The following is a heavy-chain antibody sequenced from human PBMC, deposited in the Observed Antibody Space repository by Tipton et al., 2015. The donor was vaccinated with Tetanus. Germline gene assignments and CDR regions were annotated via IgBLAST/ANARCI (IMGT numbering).Heavy chain of an antibody. V-gene: IGHV3-33*07. CDR1: GFSVSTNY. J-gene: IGHJ4*02. CDR3: ARDDGARELPSYFDY. D-gene: IGHD1-26*01. Sequence: SLRLSCAASGFSVSTNYMNWVRQAPGKGLEWVAVIWYDGSNKYYADSVKGRFTISRDNSKNTLYLQMNSLRAEDTAVYYCARDDGARELPSYFDYWGQGTLVTVSS. CDR2: IWYDGSNK.